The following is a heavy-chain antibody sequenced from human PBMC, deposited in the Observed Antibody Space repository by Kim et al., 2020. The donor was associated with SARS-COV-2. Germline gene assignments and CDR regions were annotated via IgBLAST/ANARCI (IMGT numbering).Heavy chain of an antibody. CDR3: ARGAAAGPLPYYFDY. J-gene: IGHJ4*02. Sequence: DSGQGRFTNSRDNSKNPLYLQMNSLRAEDTAVYYCARGAAAGPLPYYFDYWGQGTLVTVSS. V-gene: IGHV3-53*01. D-gene: IGHD6-13*01.